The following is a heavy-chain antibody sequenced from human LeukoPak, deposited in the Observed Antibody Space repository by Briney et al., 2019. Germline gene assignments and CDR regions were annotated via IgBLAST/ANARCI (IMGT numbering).Heavy chain of an antibody. V-gene: IGHV3-20*04. D-gene: IGHD1-26*01. CDR3: ARRSGWELSGAYYLDY. CDR2: INWNGGST. Sequence: PGGSLRLSCAASGFTFDDYGMSWVRQAPGKGLEWVSGINWNGGSTGYADSVKGRFTISRDNAKNSLYLQMNSLRAEDTALYYCARRSGWELSGAYYLDYWGQGTLVTVSS. J-gene: IGHJ4*02. CDR1: GFTFDDYG.